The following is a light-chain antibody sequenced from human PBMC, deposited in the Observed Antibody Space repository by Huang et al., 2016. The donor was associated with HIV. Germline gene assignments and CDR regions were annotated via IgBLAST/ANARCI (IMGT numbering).Light chain of an antibody. V-gene: IGKV3-15*01. CDR3: QQYNNWPYT. CDR1: QSVGSK. Sequence: DTVMTQTPATLSASPGARSTLPCRASQSVGSKVAWFQQKPGQAPRLLIHGASTRATGIPARFSGSVSVTEFTLTISSLQSEDFAVYYCQQYNNWPYTFGQGTKLEIK. CDR2: GAS. J-gene: IGKJ2*01.